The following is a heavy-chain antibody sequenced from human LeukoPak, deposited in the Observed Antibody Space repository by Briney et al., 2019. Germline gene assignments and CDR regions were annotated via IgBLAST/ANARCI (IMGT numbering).Heavy chain of an antibody. CDR3: ARERAAGKKEDAFDI. CDR2: ISYDGSNK. D-gene: IGHD6-13*01. V-gene: IGHV3-30-3*01. Sequence: GGSLRLSCAASGFTFSSYAMHWVRQAPGKGLEWVAVISYDGSNKYYADSVKGRFTISRDNSKNTLYLQMNSLRAEDTAVYYCARERAAGKKEDAFDIWGQGTMVTVSS. J-gene: IGHJ3*02. CDR1: GFTFSSYA.